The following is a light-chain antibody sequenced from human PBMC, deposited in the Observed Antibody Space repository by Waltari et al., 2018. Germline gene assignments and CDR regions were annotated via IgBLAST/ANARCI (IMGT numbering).Light chain of an antibody. CDR1: QSVSRS. J-gene: IGKJ1*01. V-gene: IGKV3-20*01. CDR3: QHYVRLPAT. CDR2: DAS. Sequence: EIVLTQSPGTLSLSPGERAPLSCTASQSVSRSLTWYQQKPGQAPRLLIYDASSRATGIPDRFSGSGSGTDFSLTISRLQPEDFAVYYCQHYVRLPATFGQGTKVEIK.